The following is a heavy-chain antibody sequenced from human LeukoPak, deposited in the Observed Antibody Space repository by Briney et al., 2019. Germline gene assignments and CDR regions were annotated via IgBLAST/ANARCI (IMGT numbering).Heavy chain of an antibody. J-gene: IGHJ4*02. Sequence: SVRVSCKVSGGTFNTHAISWVRQAPGQGLQWMGGITPVLHTTRFAQKFQGRVTFTTDESTSTAYMELTSLTSDDSAVYFCARGGPGRDGYNLDYWGQGTLVTVSS. D-gene: IGHD5-24*01. CDR2: ITPVLHTT. V-gene: IGHV1-69*05. CDR1: GGTFNTHA. CDR3: ARGGPGRDGYNLDY.